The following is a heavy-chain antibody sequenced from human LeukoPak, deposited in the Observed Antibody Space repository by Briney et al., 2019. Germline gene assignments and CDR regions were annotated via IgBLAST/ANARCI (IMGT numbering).Heavy chain of an antibody. J-gene: IGHJ5*02. CDR1: GYTFTSYD. V-gene: IGHV1-8*01. CDR2: MNPNSGNT. D-gene: IGHD2-15*01. CDR3: AREASNIVVVVAATYSWFDP. Sequence: GASVKVSCKASGYTFTSYDINWVRQATGQGLEWMGWMNPNSGNTGYAQKFQGRVTMTRNTSISTAYMELSSQRSEDTAVYYCAREASNIVVVVAATYSWFDPWGQGTLVTVSS.